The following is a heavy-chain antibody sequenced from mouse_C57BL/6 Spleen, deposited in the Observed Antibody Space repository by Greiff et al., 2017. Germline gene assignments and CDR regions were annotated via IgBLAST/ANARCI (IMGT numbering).Heavy chain of an antibody. CDR2: IDPSDSYT. Sequence: VQLQQPGAELVMPGASVKLSCKASGYTFTSYWMHWVKQRPGQGLAWIGEIDPSDSYTNYNQKFKGKSTLTVDKSSSTAYMQLSSLTSEDSAVYYCARYYYGRRPRYFDVWGTGTTVTVSS. J-gene: IGHJ1*03. V-gene: IGHV1-69*01. CDR3: ARYYYGRRPRYFDV. D-gene: IGHD1-1*01. CDR1: GYTFTSYW.